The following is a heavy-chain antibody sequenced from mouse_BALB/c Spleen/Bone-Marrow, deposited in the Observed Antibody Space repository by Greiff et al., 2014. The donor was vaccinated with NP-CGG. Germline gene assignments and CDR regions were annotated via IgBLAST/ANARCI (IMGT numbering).Heavy chain of an antibody. J-gene: IGHJ4*01. D-gene: IGHD2-4*01. CDR1: GYTFTSYW. CDR3: THDYDYYAMNY. V-gene: IGHV1-5*01. Sequence: SGTVLARPGASVKLSCKASGYTFTSYWMHWVKQRPGQGLEWIGAIYPGNSDTRYNQKFKGKAKMTAVTSTSTAYLELSSLTNEDSAVYYCTHDYDYYAMNYWGQGTSVTVSS. CDR2: IYPGNSDT.